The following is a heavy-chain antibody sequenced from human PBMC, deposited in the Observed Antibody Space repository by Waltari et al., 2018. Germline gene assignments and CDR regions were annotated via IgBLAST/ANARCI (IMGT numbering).Heavy chain of an antibody. CDR1: GGSSRGYY. Sequence: QVQLQQWGAGLLKPSETLSLTCAVYGGSSRGYYWSWIRQPPGKGTGWIGEINHSGSTHSNPSLKSRVTISVDTSKNQFSLKLSSVTAADTAVYYCARGHYDSSGYSPYYYYYGMDVWGQGTTVTVSS. D-gene: IGHD3-22*01. CDR2: INHSGST. CDR3: ARGHYDSSGYSPYYYYYGMDV. V-gene: IGHV4-34*01. J-gene: IGHJ6*02.